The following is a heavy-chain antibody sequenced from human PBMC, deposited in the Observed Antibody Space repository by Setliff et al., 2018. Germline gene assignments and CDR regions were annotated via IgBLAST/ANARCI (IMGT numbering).Heavy chain of an antibody. CDR3: ARRSGDRGMTTGWPDDFDY. J-gene: IGHJ4*01. D-gene: IGHD4-17*01. CDR2: ISAYSGDT. Sequence: ASVKVSCKTSGYTFRSYGVSWVRQAPGQGLEWMGWISAYSGDTIYAQNYQGRVTMTTDTSTSTAYMELRSLRSDDTAVYYCARRSGDRGMTTGWPDDFDYWGRGTLVTVSS. CDR1: GYTFRSYG. V-gene: IGHV1-18*01.